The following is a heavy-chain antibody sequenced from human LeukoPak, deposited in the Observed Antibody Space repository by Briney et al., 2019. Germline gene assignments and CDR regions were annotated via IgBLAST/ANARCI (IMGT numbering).Heavy chain of an antibody. CDR2: IYYSGST. V-gene: IGHV4-61*01. CDR3: ARYSSGWYYFDY. D-gene: IGHD6-19*01. J-gene: IGHJ4*02. CDR1: GGSVNSGSYY. Sequence: SETLSLTCTVSGGSVNSGSYYWSWIRQPPGKGLEWIGYIYYSGSTNYNPSLKSRVTISVDTSKNQFSLKLSSVTAADTAVYYCARYSSGWYYFDYWGQGTLVTVSS.